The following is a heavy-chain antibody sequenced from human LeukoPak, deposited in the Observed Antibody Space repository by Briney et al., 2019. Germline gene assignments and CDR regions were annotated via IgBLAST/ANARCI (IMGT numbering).Heavy chain of an antibody. D-gene: IGHD1-1*01. J-gene: IGHJ4*02. CDR2: IYYSGST. CDR1: GGSISSYY. Sequence: PSETLSLTCTVSGGSISSYYWSWIRQPPGKGLEWIGSIYYSGSTNYNPSLKSRVTISLDTSKSQFSLSLRSVTAADTAVYFCARYVPVKTGPTRASFDYWGQGILVSVSS. V-gene: IGHV4-59*12. CDR3: ARYVPVKTGPTRASFDY.